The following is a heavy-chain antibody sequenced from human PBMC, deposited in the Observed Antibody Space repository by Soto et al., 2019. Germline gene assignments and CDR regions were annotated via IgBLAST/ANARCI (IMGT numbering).Heavy chain of an antibody. J-gene: IGHJ1*01. CDR3: ASFDGGFQH. Sequence: GGSLGLSCAASGFTLSSYSMNWVRQAPGKGLEWVSYISSSSSTIYYADSVKGRFTISRDNSKNTLYLQMNSLRAEDTAVYYCASFDGGFQHWGQGTLVTVSS. D-gene: IGHD3-16*01. V-gene: IGHV3-48*01. CDR1: GFTLSSYS. CDR2: ISSSSSTI.